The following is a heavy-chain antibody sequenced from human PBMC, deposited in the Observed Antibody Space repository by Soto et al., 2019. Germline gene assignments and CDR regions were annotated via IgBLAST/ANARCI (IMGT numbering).Heavy chain of an antibody. D-gene: IGHD3-3*01. Sequence: PGGSLRLSYAASGFTFSSYAMSWVRQAPGKGLEWVSAISGSGGSTYYADSVKGRFTIPRDNSKNTLYLQMNSLRAEDTAVYYCAKGGEYTIFGNYFDYWGQGTLVTVSS. V-gene: IGHV3-23*01. CDR3: AKGGEYTIFGNYFDY. CDR2: ISGSGGST. J-gene: IGHJ4*02. CDR1: GFTFSSYA.